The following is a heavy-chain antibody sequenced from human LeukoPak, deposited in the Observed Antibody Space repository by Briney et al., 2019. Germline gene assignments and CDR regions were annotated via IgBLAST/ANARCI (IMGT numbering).Heavy chain of an antibody. V-gene: IGHV3-48*03. D-gene: IGHD3-10*01. Sequence: GGSLRLSCAASGFTFSSYEMNWVRQAPGKGLEWGSYISSSGSTIYYADSVKGRFTISRDNAKNSLYLQMNSLRAEDTAVYYCARVGVAYYYGSGSYFFDYWGQGTLVTVSS. J-gene: IGHJ4*02. CDR1: GFTFSSYE. CDR2: ISSSGSTI. CDR3: ARVGVAYYYGSGSYFFDY.